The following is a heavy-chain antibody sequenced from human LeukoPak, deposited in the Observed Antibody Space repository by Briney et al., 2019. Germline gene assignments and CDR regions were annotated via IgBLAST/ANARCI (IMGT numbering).Heavy chain of an antibody. D-gene: IGHD6-19*01. V-gene: IGHV3-33*01. J-gene: IGHJ4*02. CDR3: ASSAGALIDC. Sequence: GGSLRLSCAASGFPFSNYDVHWVRQAPGKGLEWVAVIWFDGSNKFYADSVKGRFTISRDNSKNTLYLQMNSLRAEDTAVYYCASSAGALIDCWGQGTLVIVSS. CDR1: GFPFSNYD. CDR2: IWFDGSNK.